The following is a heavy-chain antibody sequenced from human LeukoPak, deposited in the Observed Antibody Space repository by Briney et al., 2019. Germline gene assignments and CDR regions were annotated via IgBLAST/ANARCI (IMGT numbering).Heavy chain of an antibody. V-gene: IGHV4-34*01. Sequence: SETLSLTCAVYGVSFSGYYRSWIRQPPGKGLEWIGEINHSGSTNYNPTLKSRVTISVDTSKNQFSLKLSSVTAADTAVYYCASSWYWWFDPWGQGTLVTVSS. D-gene: IGHD6-13*01. CDR1: GVSFSGYY. CDR3: ASSWYWWFDP. CDR2: INHSGST. J-gene: IGHJ5*02.